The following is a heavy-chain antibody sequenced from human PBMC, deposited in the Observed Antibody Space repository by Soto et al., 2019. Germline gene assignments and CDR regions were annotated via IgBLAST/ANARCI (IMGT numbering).Heavy chain of an antibody. Sequence: QVQLVQSGAAVKRPGASVKVSCTASGYTFTTYYLHWVRQAPGQGLEWMGMINPYGGTATYAQRFQGRVAMTRDTSTSTVSMELSRLRSEDTALYYCAIPGHFGEFYFNYWGQGTLVTVSS. CDR2: INPYGGTA. D-gene: IGHD3-10*01. CDR1: GYTFTTYY. V-gene: IGHV1-46*01. J-gene: IGHJ4*02. CDR3: AIPGHFGEFYFNY.